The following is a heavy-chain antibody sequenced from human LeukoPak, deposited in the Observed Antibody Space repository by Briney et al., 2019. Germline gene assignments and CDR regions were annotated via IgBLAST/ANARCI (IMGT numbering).Heavy chain of an antibody. V-gene: IGHV4-59*01. CDR3: ARWALGTGTHNWFDP. CDR1: GGSISSYY. D-gene: IGHD1-1*01. Sequence: SETLSLTCTVSGGSISSYYWSWIRQPPGKGLEWIGYIYYSGSTNYNPSLKSRVTISVDTSKNQFSLKLSSVTAADTAVYDCARWALGTGTHNWFDPWGQGTLVTVSS. J-gene: IGHJ5*02. CDR2: IYYSGST.